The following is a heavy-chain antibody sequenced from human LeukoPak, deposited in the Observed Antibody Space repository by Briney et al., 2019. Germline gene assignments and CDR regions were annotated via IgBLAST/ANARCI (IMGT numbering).Heavy chain of an antibody. CDR1: GFTFSSYE. Sequence: AGSLTLSCAAAGFTFSSYEMNWVRQAPGKGLEWVSYVSSSGSNIYYADSVKGRFTMSRDNAKNSLYLKMNSLRAEDTAVYYCAELGITMIGGVWGKGTTVTISS. J-gene: IGHJ6*04. CDR3: AELGITMIGGV. D-gene: IGHD3-10*02. V-gene: IGHV3-48*03. CDR2: VSSSGSNI.